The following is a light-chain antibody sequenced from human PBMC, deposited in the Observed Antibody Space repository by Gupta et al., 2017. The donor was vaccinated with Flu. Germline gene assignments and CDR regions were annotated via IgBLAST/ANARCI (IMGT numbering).Light chain of an antibody. V-gene: IGKV3-15*01. CDR3: QQYNDWPLS. CDR1: ESVSSK. J-gene: IGKJ4*01. CDR2: GAS. Sequence: GERATLSCRASESVSSKLAWYQHKRGQAPRLLIYGASTRASGIPVRFSGSGSGTEFTLTISSLQSEDFAVYHCQQYNDWPLSFGGGTKVE.